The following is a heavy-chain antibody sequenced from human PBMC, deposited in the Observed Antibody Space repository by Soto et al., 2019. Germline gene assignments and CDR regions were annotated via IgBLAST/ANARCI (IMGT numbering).Heavy chain of an antibody. Sequence: QVHLVQSGAEVKMPGASVTVSCKASGYPFTSYYVHWVRQAPGQGLEWMGLINPSTGATGYAKKFQGRVTMTRDMSTTTVYMELRGMGFEDTAVYYCARADDYIWGTYRQLDYWGQGALVTVSS. J-gene: IGHJ4*02. CDR2: INPSTGAT. CDR3: ARADDYIWGTYRQLDY. CDR1: GYPFTSYY. D-gene: IGHD3-16*02. V-gene: IGHV1-46*03.